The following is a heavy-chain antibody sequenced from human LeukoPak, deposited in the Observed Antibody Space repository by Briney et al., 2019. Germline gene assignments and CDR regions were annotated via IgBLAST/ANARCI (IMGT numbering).Heavy chain of an antibody. Sequence: GSSVKVSCKASGGTFSSYAISWVRQAPGQGLEWMGGIIPIFGTANYAQKFQGRVTITTDESTSTAYMELSSLRSEDTAVYYCARGSPIVVVVAGGADGDYWGQGTLVTVSS. D-gene: IGHD2-15*01. CDR1: GGTFSSYA. CDR2: IIPIFGTA. J-gene: IGHJ4*02. V-gene: IGHV1-69*05. CDR3: ARGSPIVVVVAGGADGDY.